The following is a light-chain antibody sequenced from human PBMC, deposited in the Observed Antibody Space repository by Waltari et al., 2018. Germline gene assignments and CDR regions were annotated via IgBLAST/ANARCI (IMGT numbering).Light chain of an antibody. CDR3: QSYDSSLSGSGV. CDR2: GNS. Sequence: QSVLTQPPSVSGAPGQRVTISCTGSSSNIGAGYDVHWYQQLPGTAPKLLIYGNSNRPSGVPDRFSGSKSGTSASLDITGLQAEDEADYYCQSYDSSLSGSGVFGTGTKVTVL. CDR1: SSNIGAGYD. V-gene: IGLV1-40*01. J-gene: IGLJ1*01.